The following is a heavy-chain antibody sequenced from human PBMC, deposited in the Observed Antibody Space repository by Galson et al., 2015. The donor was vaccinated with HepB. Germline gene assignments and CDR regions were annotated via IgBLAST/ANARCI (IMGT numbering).Heavy chain of an antibody. Sequence: SLRLSCAASGFTFSSYAMSWVRQAPGKGLEWVSAISGSGGSTYYADSVKGRFTISRDNSKNTLYLQMNSRRAEDTAVYYCARSYDSSGYYFLDYWGQGTLVTVSS. J-gene: IGHJ4*02. CDR2: ISGSGGST. D-gene: IGHD3-22*01. CDR3: ARSYDSSGYYFLDY. CDR1: GFTFSSYA. V-gene: IGHV3-23*01.